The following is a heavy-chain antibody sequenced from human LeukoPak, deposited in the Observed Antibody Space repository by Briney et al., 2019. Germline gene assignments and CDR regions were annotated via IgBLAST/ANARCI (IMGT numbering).Heavy chain of an antibody. CDR2: INPNSGGT. V-gene: IGHV1-2*06. Sequence: ASVKVSCKASGYTFTGYYMHWVRQAPGQGLEWMGRINPNSGGTNYAQKFQGRVTMTRDTSISTAYMELSRLRSDDTAVYYCARDNIGYDFWSGYWLESNWFDPWGQGTLVTVSS. J-gene: IGHJ5*02. CDR1: GYTFTGYY. D-gene: IGHD3-3*01. CDR3: ARDNIGYDFWSGYWLESNWFDP.